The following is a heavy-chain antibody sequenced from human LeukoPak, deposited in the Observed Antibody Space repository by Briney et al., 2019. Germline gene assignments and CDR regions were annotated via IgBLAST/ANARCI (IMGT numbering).Heavy chain of an antibody. CDR1: GYTFTNYG. CDR3: ARRSTLSSSGRFYFDY. J-gene: IGHJ4*02. CDR2: ISAHDGTR. Sequence: ASVKVSCKASGYTFTNYGITWVRQAPGQGLEWMGWISAHDGTRNYALKHEDRVTMTTDTSTSTAYMELRGLRSDDTAVYYCARRSTLSSSGRFYFDYWRQGTLVTVSS. V-gene: IGHV1-18*01. D-gene: IGHD3-22*01.